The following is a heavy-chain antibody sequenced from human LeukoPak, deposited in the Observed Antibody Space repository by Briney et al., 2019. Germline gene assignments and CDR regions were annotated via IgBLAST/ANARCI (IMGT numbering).Heavy chain of an antibody. CDR3: ARQDIVVVPAATGVDY. D-gene: IGHD2-2*01. CDR2: ISSSGSTI. Sequence: GGSLRPSCAASGFTFSDYYMSWIRQAPGGGLEWVLYISSSGSTIYYADSVKGRFTISRDNAKNSLYLQMNSLRAEDTAVYYCARQDIVVVPAATGVDYWGQGTLVTVSS. CDR1: GFTFSDYY. J-gene: IGHJ4*02. V-gene: IGHV3-11*01.